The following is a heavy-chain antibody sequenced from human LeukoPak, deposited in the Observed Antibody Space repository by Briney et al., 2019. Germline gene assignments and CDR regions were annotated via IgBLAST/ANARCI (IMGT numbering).Heavy chain of an antibody. CDR2: ISYDGSNK. D-gene: IGHD3-10*01. J-gene: IGHJ3*02. CDR1: GFTFSSYG. Sequence: GGSLRLSCAASGFTFSSYGMHWVRQAPGKGLEWVAVISYDGSNKYYADSVKGRFTISRDNSKNTLYLQMNSLRAEDTAVYYCAKPQEVELLWFGVWGAFDIWGQGTMVTVSS. CDR3: AKPQEVELLWFGVWGAFDI. V-gene: IGHV3-30*18.